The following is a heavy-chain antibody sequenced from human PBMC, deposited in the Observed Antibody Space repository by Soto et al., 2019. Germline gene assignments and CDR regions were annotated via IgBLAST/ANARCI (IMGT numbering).Heavy chain of an antibody. J-gene: IGHJ4*02. CDR3: AREGVHNYTEYYFDY. CDR1: GFTFSYYP. D-gene: IGHD3-10*01. V-gene: IGHV3-21*06. CDR2: ISGVRDYI. Sequence: SLILSCAASGFTFSYYPLHWVRRAPGKGLEWVSSISGVRDYIRYADSVKGRFAISRDNAKTSLYLQMNSLTAEDTAVYYCAREGVHNYTEYYFDYWGQGTLVTVSS.